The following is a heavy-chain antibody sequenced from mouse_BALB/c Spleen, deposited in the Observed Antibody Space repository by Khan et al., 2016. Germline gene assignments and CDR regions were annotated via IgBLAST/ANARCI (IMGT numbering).Heavy chain of an antibody. CDR3: ARRKGTTAYSFDT. Sequence: EVELVESGGGLVKPGGSLKLSCAASGFTFSYYAMSWVRQTPEKRLEWVATISSGGSYTYYPDSVKGRFTISRDNAKNTLYLQMSSLRSEDTAMYYCARRKGTTAYSFDTWGQGTTLTVSS. J-gene: IGHJ2*01. V-gene: IGHV5-9-3*01. D-gene: IGHD1-2*01. CDR2: ISSGGSYT. CDR1: GFTFSYYA.